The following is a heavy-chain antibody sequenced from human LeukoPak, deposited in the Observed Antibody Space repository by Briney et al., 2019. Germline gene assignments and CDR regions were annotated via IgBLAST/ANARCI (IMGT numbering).Heavy chain of an antibody. V-gene: IGHV3-7*01. J-gene: IGHJ4*02. D-gene: IGHD2-15*01. Sequence: GGSLRLSSAASGFTFSSYWMSWVRQAPGKGLEWVANIKQDGSEKYYVDSVKGRFTISRDNAKNSLYLQMNSLRAEDTAVYYCARVSSATLVVAATRYYFDYWGQGTLVTVSS. CDR1: GFTFSSYW. CDR3: ARVSSATLVVAATRYYFDY. CDR2: IKQDGSEK.